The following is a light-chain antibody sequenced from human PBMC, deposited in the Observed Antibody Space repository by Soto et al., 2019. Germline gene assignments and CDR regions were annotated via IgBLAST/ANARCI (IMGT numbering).Light chain of an antibody. CDR2: GAS. J-gene: IGKJ1*01. CDR1: QSVSSN. Sequence: VMSQSIATLSASPCQRGRLSCRACQSVSSNLAGVQQKPRQAPRLLIYGASNRATAIPDRFSGSGSGTDFTLTISRLEAEDYVVDYCQQYGPSPWTFGQGTKVDI. CDR3: QQYGPSPWT. V-gene: IGKV3-20*01.